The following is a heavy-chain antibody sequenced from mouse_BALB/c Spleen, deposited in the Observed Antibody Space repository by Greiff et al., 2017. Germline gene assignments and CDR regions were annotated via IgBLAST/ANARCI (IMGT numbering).Heavy chain of an antibody. CDR2: INPYNGAT. Sequence: VQLQQSGPELVKPGASVKISCKASGYSFTGYYMHWVKQSHVKSLEWIGRINPYNGATSYNQNFKDKASLTVDKSSSTAYMELHSLTSEDSAVYYCARVYGSSLGGFAYWGQGTLVTVSA. J-gene: IGHJ3*01. D-gene: IGHD1-1*01. CDR1: GYSFTGYY. V-gene: IGHV1-31*01. CDR3: ARVYGSSLGGFAY.